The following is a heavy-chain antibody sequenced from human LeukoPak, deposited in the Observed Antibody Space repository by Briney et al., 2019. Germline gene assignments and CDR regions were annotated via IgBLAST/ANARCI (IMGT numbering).Heavy chain of an antibody. CDR2: INPTGVRT. Sequence: GGSLRLSCAASTINFSDYGMDRVRQAPGRGLEWVSTINPTGVRTYYADSVRGRFTISRDNSKNTVFLQINSLRVEDTAIYHCARDQPHATSWFDPWGQGTLVTVSS. CDR1: TINFSDYG. J-gene: IGHJ5*02. V-gene: IGHV3-23*01. CDR3: ARDQPHATSWFDP. D-gene: IGHD2-2*01.